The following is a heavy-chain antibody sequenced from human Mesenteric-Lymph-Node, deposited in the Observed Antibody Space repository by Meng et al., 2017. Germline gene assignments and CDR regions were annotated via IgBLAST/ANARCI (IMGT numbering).Heavy chain of an antibody. V-gene: IGHV3-74*01. D-gene: IGHD4-17*01. CDR2: ISLDGSAT. Sequence: VQLVESGGGLVRPGGSLTLSCAVSGFTFSNYYMNWVRQAPGKGLVWVSRISLDGSATTYADSVKGRFTISRDNAKNTVYLQMNSLRVEDTAVYYCAGTTMTPDSDYWGQGTLVTVSS. CDR1: GFTFSNYY. CDR3: AGTTMTPDSDY. J-gene: IGHJ4*02.